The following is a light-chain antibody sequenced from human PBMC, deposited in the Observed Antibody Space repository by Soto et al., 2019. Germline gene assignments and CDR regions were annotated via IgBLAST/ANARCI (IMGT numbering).Light chain of an antibody. CDR3: QHYRTS. J-gene: IGKJ4*01. Sequence: EIVLTQSPGTLSLSPGERATLSCRASQSVSSSYLAWYQQKPGQAPRQLIYGASSRATGIPDRFRGSGSGTDFTLSITRLAPEDCAIYYCQHYRTSFGGGTMVEIK. CDR2: GAS. CDR1: QSVSSSY. V-gene: IGKV3-20*01.